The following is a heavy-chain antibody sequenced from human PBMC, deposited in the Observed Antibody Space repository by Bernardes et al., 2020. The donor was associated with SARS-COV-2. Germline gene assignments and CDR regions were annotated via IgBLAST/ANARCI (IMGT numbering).Heavy chain of an antibody. CDR3: ARELEPRYYYYYGMDV. V-gene: IGHV3-23*01. CDR2: ISSSGGST. J-gene: IGHJ6*02. CDR1: GFTFSSYA. D-gene: IGHD1-1*01. Sequence: GGSLRLSCVASGFTFSSYAMSWVRQAPGKGLEWVSRISSSGGSTSYADSVKGRFTISRDNSKNTLYLQMNSLRAEDTAVYYCARELEPRYYYYYGMDVWGQGTTVTVSS.